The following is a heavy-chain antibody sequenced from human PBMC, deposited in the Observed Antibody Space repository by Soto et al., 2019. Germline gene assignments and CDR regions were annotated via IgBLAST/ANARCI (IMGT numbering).Heavy chain of an antibody. J-gene: IGHJ2*01. CDR1: GYTFTGYY. V-gene: IGHV1-2*04. Sequence: ASVKVSCKASGYTFTGYYMHWVRQAPGQGLEWMGWINPNSGGTNYAQKFQGWVTMTRDTSISTAYMELSRLRSDDTAVYYCARDRIAAAEGYFDLRARGTLVTVSS. CDR2: INPNSGGT. D-gene: IGHD6-13*01. CDR3: ARDRIAAAEGYFDL.